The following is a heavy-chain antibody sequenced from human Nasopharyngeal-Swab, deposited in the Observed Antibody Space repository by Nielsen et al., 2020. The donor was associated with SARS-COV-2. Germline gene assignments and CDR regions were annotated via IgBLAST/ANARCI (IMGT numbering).Heavy chain of an antibody. D-gene: IGHD4-23*01. V-gene: IGHV1-69*10. CDR1: GGTFSSYA. CDR3: ARAMATVGAVYYYGMDV. J-gene: IGHJ6*02. Sequence: SVTVSCKASGGTFSSYAISWVRQAPGRGLEWMGGIIPILGIANYAQKFQGRVTITADKSTSTAYMELSSLRSEDTAVYYCARAMATVGAVYYYGMDVWGQGTTVTVSS. CDR2: IIPILGIA.